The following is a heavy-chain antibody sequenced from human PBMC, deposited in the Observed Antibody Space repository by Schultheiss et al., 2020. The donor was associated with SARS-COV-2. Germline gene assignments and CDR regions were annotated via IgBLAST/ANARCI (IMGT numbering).Heavy chain of an antibody. J-gene: IGHJ6*02. CDR1: GFTFSSYS. V-gene: IGHV3-21*01. CDR2: ISSSSSYI. D-gene: IGHD3-3*01. CDR3: ARDTYDFWSGYPYAYYYYYGMDV. Sequence: GGSLRLSCAASGFTFSSYSMNWVRQAPGKGLEWVSSISSSSSYIYYADSVKGRFTISRDNAKNSLYLQMNSLRAEDTAVYYCARDTYDFWSGYPYAYYYYYGMDVWGQGTTVTVSS.